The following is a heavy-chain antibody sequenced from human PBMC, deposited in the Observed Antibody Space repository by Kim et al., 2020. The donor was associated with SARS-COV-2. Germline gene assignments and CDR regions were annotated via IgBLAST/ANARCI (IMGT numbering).Heavy chain of an antibody. CDR2: IKQDGSEM. CDR1: GFTLTRHW. J-gene: IGHJ6*02. Sequence: GGSLRLSCAASGFTLTRHWMSWVRQAPGKGLEWVANIKQDGSEMNYVDSVKGRFTISRDNAKNSLYLQLNSLRVEDTAVYYCARVTDRNRMDVWGQGNTGTVSS. CDR3: ARVTDRNRMDV. D-gene: IGHD1-1*01. V-gene: IGHV3-7*01.